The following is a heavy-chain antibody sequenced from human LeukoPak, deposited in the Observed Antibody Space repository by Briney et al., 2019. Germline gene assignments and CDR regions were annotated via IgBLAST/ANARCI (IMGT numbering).Heavy chain of an antibody. D-gene: IGHD2-2*01. V-gene: IGHV1-8*03. Sequence: ASVKVSCKASGYTFTSYYMHWVRQATGQGLEWMGWMNPNSGNTGYAQKFQGRVTITRNTSISTAYMELSSLRSEDTAVYYCARWWRYCSSTSCYRYFDLWGRGTLVTVSS. CDR2: MNPNSGNT. CDR3: ARWWRYCSSTSCYRYFDL. J-gene: IGHJ2*01. CDR1: GYTFTSYY.